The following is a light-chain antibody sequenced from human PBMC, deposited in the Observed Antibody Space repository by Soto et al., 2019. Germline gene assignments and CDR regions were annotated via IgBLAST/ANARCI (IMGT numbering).Light chain of an antibody. CDR2: GNS. CDR1: SSNIGAGYD. V-gene: IGLV1-40*01. CDR3: QSYDSSLSGSV. J-gene: IGLJ2*01. Sequence: QSVLTQPPSVSGAPGQRVTISCTGSSSNIGAGYDVHWYQQLPGTAPKLLIYGNSNRPSVVPDRFSGSKSGTSASLSITGLHAEDGADYYCQSYDSSLSGSVFGGGTKLTVL.